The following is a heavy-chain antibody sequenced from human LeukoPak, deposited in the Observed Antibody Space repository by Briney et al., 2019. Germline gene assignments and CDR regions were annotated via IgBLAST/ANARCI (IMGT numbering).Heavy chain of an antibody. CDR3: ARRSGYYPYYFDF. Sequence: SVKVSCKASGYTFTSYDINWVRQATGQGLEWMGGIIPIFGTTNYAQKFQGRVTITADESTSTAYMELSSLRSEDTAVYYCARRSGYYPYYFDFWGQGTLVTVSS. J-gene: IGHJ4*02. CDR2: IIPIFGTT. V-gene: IGHV1-69*13. CDR1: GYTFTSYD. D-gene: IGHD3-22*01.